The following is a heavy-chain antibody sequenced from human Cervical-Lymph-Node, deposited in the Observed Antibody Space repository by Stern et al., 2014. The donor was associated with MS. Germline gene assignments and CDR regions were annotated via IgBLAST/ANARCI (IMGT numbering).Heavy chain of an antibody. Sequence: EVQLVESGAGLVQPGGSLSLTCTASGFTFNTCASSWICLAPGPGQDRVSSSCVSRVYTYYEASVKGRFTISRDNSKSMLYLEMQSLTAEDTAVDHCAKDLGRGVVGVTLYGLDVWGQGTTVTVSS. J-gene: IGHJ6*02. CDR3: AKDLGRGVVGVTLYGLDV. CDR2: SCVSRVYT. D-gene: IGHD2-2*01. CDR1: GFTFNTCA. V-gene: IGHV3-23*04.